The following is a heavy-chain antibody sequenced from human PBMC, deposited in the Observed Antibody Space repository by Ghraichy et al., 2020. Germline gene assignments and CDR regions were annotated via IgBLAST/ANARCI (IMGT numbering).Heavy chain of an antibody. CDR3: ARDYGGY. CDR1: GFIFSSFW. J-gene: IGHJ4*02. Sequence: GSLNISCASSGFIFSSFWMSWVRQAPGKGLEWVAKIKEDGSEKNYEDSVKGRFTISRDNAKNSLFLQMNSLRPEDTAVYYCARDYGGYWGQGTLVTVSS. CDR2: IKEDGSEK. V-gene: IGHV3-7*03. D-gene: IGHD3-10*01.